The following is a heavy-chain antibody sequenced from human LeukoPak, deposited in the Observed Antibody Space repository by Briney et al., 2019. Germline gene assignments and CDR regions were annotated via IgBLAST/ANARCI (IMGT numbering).Heavy chain of an antibody. CDR2: MDGNSGKT. V-gene: IGHV1-8*01. CDR3: ARLYYYASSGYDALDI. D-gene: IGHD3-22*01. Sequence: GASVKVSCKTSGYTFTSYDINWVRQVPGQGLEWVGGMDGNSGKTAYAQNFLGRVTITRNNSISTAYMELSSLRSEDTAVYYCARLYYYASSGYDALDIWGQGTMVAVSS. CDR1: GYTFTSYD. J-gene: IGHJ3*02.